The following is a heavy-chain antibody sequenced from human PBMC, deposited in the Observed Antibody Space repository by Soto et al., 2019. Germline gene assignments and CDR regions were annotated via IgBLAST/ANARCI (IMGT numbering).Heavy chain of an antibody. CDR2: FDPENDAT. V-gene: IGHV1-24*01. Sequence: ASVKVSCKVSGYTLSEVSMHWVRQTPGKGLEWMGGFDPENDATSYAQKSQGRVTLTEDTSTDTAYLELSSRRSEDTAIYYCAIAAYCSGATCYSGYKCFDPWGQGIQVTVSS. J-gene: IGHJ5*02. D-gene: IGHD2-2*01. CDR3: AIAAYCSGATCYSGYKCFDP. CDR1: GYTLSEVS.